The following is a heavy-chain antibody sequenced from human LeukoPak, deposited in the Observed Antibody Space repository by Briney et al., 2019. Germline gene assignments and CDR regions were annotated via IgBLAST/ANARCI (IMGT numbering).Heavy chain of an antibody. CDR2: ITGSGDTT. CDR1: GFIFSNYA. D-gene: IGHD3-9*01. CDR3: VKWGDYDILTGYYVPDF. J-gene: IGHJ4*02. V-gene: IGHV3-23*01. Sequence: GGSLRLSCAASGFIFSNYAMSWVRQAPGKGLEWVSAITGSGDTTYYADSVKGRFTISRDNSKNALYVEMNTLRAEETAVYYCVKWGDYDILTGYYVPDFWGQGTLVTVSS.